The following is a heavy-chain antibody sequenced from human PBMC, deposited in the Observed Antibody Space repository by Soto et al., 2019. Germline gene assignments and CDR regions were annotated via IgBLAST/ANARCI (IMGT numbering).Heavy chain of an antibody. V-gene: IGHV3-30*18. D-gene: IGHD3-16*01. CDR1: GFTFSTYG. Sequence: QVQLVESGGGVVQPGRSLRLSCAASGFTFSTYGMHWVRQAPGKGLEWVALMSYDGSHKYYADSVKGRFTISRDNSETTXSLQMNSLRAEDTAVYYCAKPWGSHSVYYYNYGMDVWGQGTTVTVSS. CDR2: MSYDGSHK. CDR3: AKPWGSHSVYYYNYGMDV. J-gene: IGHJ6*02.